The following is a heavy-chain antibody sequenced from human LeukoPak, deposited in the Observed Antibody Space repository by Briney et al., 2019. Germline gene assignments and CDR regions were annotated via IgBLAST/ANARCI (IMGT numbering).Heavy chain of an antibody. J-gene: IGHJ5*02. Sequence: GASVKLSCKASGYTFTGDYMHWVRQAPGQGLEWMGWINPNSGGTNYAQKFQGRVTMTRDTSISTAYMELSRLRSDDTAVYYCARRGLYGSGCYYVVWFGPWGQGTLVTVSS. CDR3: ARRGLYGSGCYYVVWFGP. D-gene: IGHD3-10*01. CDR2: INPNSGGT. CDR1: GYTFTGDY. V-gene: IGHV1-2*02.